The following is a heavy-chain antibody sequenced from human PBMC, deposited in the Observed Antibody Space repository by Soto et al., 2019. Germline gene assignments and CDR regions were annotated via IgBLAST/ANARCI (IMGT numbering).Heavy chain of an antibody. CDR2: SIPVFQTA. CDR1: GGLFSSYP. Sequence: QEQLVQSGAEVKKPGSSVKVSCKASGGLFSSYPISWVRQVPVQGLEWMGGSIPVFQTAYYTQRFQGSVTITADESTNTAYMELSSLRSEDTAIYYCARGGSGYTWFNEFWGQGTLVTVSS. D-gene: IGHD3-22*01. V-gene: IGHV1-69*01. J-gene: IGHJ4*02. CDR3: ARGGSGYTWFNEF.